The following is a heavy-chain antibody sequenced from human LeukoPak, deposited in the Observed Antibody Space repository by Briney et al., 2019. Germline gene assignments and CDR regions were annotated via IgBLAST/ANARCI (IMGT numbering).Heavy chain of an antibody. Sequence: SQTLSLTCTVSGGSISSGDYYWSWIRLPPGKGLEWIGYIYYSGSTYYNPSLKSRVTISVDTSKNQFSLKLSSVTAADTAVYYCARASPYYYDSSGPYDAFDIWGQETMVTVSS. J-gene: IGHJ3*02. CDR3: ARASPYYYDSSGPYDAFDI. CDR1: GGSISSGDYY. D-gene: IGHD3-22*01. CDR2: IYYSGST. V-gene: IGHV4-30-4*08.